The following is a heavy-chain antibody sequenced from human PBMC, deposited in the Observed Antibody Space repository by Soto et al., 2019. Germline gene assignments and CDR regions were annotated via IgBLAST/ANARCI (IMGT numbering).Heavy chain of an antibody. CDR2: ISAYNGNT. Sequence: ASVKVSCKASGYTFTSYGISWVRQAPGQGLEWMGWISAYNGNTNYAQKLQGRVTMTTDTSTSTAYMELRSLRSDDTAVYYCASLALDYYYGSGSYYNEGSGYYYYMDVWGKGTTVTVSS. CDR3: ASLALDYYYGSGSYYNEGSGYYYYMDV. V-gene: IGHV1-18*01. CDR1: GYTFTSYG. J-gene: IGHJ6*03. D-gene: IGHD3-10*01.